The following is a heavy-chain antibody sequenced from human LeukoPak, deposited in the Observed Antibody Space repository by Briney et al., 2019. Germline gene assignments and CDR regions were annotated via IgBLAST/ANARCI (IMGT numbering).Heavy chain of an antibody. CDR3: ARELTLYPDFWSGYYPYYYYYMDV. CDR2: ISAYNGNT. Sequence: ASVKVSCKASGYTFTSYGISWVRQAPGQGLEWMGWISAYNGNTNYAQKLQGRVTMTTDTSTSTAYMELRSLRSDDTAVYYCARELTLYPDFWSGYYPYYYYYMDVWGKGTTVTVSS. CDR1: GYTFTSYG. V-gene: IGHV1-18*01. J-gene: IGHJ6*03. D-gene: IGHD3-3*01.